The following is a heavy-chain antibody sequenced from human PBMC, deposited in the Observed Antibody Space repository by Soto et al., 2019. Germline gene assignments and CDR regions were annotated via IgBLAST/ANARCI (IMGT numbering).Heavy chain of an antibody. CDR2: INHSGST. CDR1: GGSFSGYY. CDR3: ARVGYSSSWYRRGAFDI. J-gene: IGHJ3*02. D-gene: IGHD6-13*01. V-gene: IGHV4-34*01. Sequence: QVQLQQWGAGLLKPSETLSLTCAVYGGSFSGYYWSWIRQPPRKGLEWIGEINHSGSTNYNPSLKSRVTISVDTSKNQFSLKLTSVTAADTAVYYCARVGYSSSWYRRGAFDIWGQGTMFTVSS.